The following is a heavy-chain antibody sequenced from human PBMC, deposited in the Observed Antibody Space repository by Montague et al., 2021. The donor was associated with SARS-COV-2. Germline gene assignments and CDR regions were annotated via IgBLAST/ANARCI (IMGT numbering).Heavy chain of an antibody. D-gene: IGHD5-12*01. CDR2: INQDGSDK. CDR1: GFTFRSSW. Sequence: SLRLSCAASGFTFRSSWISWVRQAPGTGLELVANINQDGSDKYYVDSVKGRFTISRDNAKNSLYLQMNSLRAEDTAVYYCARGRGYDWNWGQGTLVTVSS. V-gene: IGHV3-7*01. CDR3: ARGRGYDWN. J-gene: IGHJ4*02.